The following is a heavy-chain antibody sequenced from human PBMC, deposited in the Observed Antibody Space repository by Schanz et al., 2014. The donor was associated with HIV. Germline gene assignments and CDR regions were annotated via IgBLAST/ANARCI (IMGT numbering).Heavy chain of an antibody. CDR2: MNPNSGNT. CDR3: ARGPKWEGLMDV. CDR1: GYTFTSYD. Sequence: QVQLVQSGAEVKKPGASVKVSCKASGYTFTSYDINWVRQATGQGLEWMGWMNPNSGNTGYAQRFQGRVTVTRDTSISTAYLEVDSLKSEDTAVYYCARGPKWEGLMDVWGQGTTVIVSS. V-gene: IGHV1-8*01. J-gene: IGHJ6*02. D-gene: IGHD1-26*01.